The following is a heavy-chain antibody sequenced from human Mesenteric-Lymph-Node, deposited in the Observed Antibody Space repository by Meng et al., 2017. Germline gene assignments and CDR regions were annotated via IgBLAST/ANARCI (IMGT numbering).Heavy chain of an antibody. V-gene: IGHV1-18*01. J-gene: IGHJ4*02. CDR3: ARVEVGITSGDY. CDR1: GYTFTNYG. CDR2: ISAYNGNT. D-gene: IGHD1-26*01. Sequence: HAQLVQSGGEVKKPGASLKASFKASGYTFTNYGITWVRQAPGQGLEWMGWISAYNGNTNYAQTLQGRVTMTTDTSTSTAYMELRSLRSDDTAVYYCARVEVGITSGDYWGQGTLVTVSS.